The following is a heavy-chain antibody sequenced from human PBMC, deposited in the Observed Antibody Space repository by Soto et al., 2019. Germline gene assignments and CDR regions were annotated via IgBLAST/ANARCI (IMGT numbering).Heavy chain of an antibody. CDR2: ISGSGSYI. Sequence: PGGSLRLSCAASGFTFRTYSMNWVRQAPGKGLEWVSSISGSGSYIYHADSVKGRFTTSRDNAKNSLYLQMNSLRAEDTAIYYCARDLMSGNSIDFDYWGQGTLVTVSS. CDR3: ARDLMSGNSIDFDY. CDR1: GFTFRTYS. V-gene: IGHV3-21*01. J-gene: IGHJ4*02. D-gene: IGHD2-8*01.